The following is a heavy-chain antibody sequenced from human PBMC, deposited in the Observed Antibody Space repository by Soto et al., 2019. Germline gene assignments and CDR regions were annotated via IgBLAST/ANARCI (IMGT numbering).Heavy chain of an antibody. J-gene: IGHJ4*02. V-gene: IGHV3-23*01. Sequence: EVQLLESGGGLVQPGESLRLSCEAAGFTFSSYAMSWVRQAPGKGLEWVSGISGSGSSTYYADSVEGRFTISRDNPKNTLYLEMNSLRAEDTAVYYCAKRDSSGWTPRADYWGQGTLVTVSS. D-gene: IGHD6-19*01. CDR2: ISGSGSST. CDR1: GFTFSSYA. CDR3: AKRDSSGWTPRADY.